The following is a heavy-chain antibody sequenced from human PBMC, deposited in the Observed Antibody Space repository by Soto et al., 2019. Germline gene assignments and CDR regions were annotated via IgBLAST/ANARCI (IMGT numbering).Heavy chain of an antibody. D-gene: IGHD3-10*01. Sequence: GGSLRLSCGASGFIFSNFDMHWVRQTTEKGLEWVSGIGFAGDTNYSGSVKGRFTISRENAKNSLFLQMNSLRVGDTAVYYCVRGLPGGFDPWGQGTLVTSPQ. CDR1: GFIFSNFD. CDR3: VRGLPGGFDP. CDR2: IGFAGDT. V-gene: IGHV3-13*01. J-gene: IGHJ5*02.